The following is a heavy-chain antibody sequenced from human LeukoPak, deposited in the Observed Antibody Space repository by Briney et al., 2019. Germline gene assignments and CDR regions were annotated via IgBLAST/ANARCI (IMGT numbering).Heavy chain of an antibody. Sequence: GASVKVSCKASGYTFTGYYMHWVRQAPGQGLEWVGWINPNSGGTNYAQKFQGRVTMTRDMSTSTVYMEMSSMRSEDTAVYYCARDGSLSRSVWSGSLDYWGQGTLVTVSS. J-gene: IGHJ4*02. D-gene: IGHD3-3*01. CDR1: GYTFTGYY. CDR2: INPNSGGT. V-gene: IGHV1-2*02. CDR3: ARDGSLSRSVWSGSLDY.